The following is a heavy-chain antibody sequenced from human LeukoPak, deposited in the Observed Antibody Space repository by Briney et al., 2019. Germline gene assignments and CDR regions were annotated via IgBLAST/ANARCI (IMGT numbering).Heavy chain of an antibody. D-gene: IGHD2-15*01. V-gene: IGHV3-48*03. J-gene: IGHJ3*02. CDR3: ARGDCSGGSCYSISTGIDI. Sequence: PGGSLRLSCAASGFTFSSYEMNWVRQAPGKGLEWVSYISSSGSTIYYADSVKGRFTISRDNAKNSLYLQMNSLRAEDTAVYYCARGDCSGGSCYSISTGIDIWGQGTMATVSS. CDR2: ISSSGSTI. CDR1: GFTFSSYE.